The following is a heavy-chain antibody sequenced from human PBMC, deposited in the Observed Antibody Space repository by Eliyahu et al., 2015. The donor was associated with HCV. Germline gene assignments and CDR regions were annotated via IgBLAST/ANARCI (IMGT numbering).Heavy chain of an antibody. CDR3: ARDRQASGSYLNGMDV. Sequence: QVQLVQPGAEVKKPGASVKVSCXASGYTFTGYYMHWVRQAPGQGLEWMGWINPNSGGTNYAQKFQGWVTMTRDTSISTAYMELSRLRSDDTAVYYCARDRQASGSYLNGMDVWGQGTTVTVSS. CDR1: GYTFTGYY. CDR2: INPNSGGT. V-gene: IGHV1-2*04. D-gene: IGHD1-26*01. J-gene: IGHJ6*02.